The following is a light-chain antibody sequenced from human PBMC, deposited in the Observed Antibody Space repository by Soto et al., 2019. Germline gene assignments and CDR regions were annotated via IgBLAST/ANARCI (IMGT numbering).Light chain of an antibody. V-gene: IGKV3-15*01. Sequence: EIVLVESPGTLPLSPGEGATLSCRASQSVSSNLAWYQQKPGQAPRLLIYGASTRATGIPARFSGSGSGTEFTLTISSLQSEDFAVYYCQQYNNWPLFGQGTRLEI. CDR1: QSVSSN. CDR3: QQYNNWPL. CDR2: GAS. J-gene: IGKJ5*01.